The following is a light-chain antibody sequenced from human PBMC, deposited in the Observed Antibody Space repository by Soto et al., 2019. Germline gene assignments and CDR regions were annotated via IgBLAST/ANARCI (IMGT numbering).Light chain of an antibody. CDR3: QQYGSSPWT. J-gene: IGKJ1*01. CDR2: GAS. V-gene: IGKV3-20*01. Sequence: EIVLTQSPGTLSLSPGERATLSCRASQSVSSSYLAWYQQKPGQAPRLLIYGASSSATVIPDRFSGSWSRTYFTLNISRLEHEDFAEYYWQQYGSSPWTFGEGNKVEIK. CDR1: QSVSSSY.